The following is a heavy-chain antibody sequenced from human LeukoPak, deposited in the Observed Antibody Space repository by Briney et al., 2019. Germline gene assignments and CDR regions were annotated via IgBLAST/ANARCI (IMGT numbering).Heavy chain of an antibody. CDR1: GFTFGDYA. D-gene: IGHD6-19*01. Sequence: GGSLRLSCAASGFTFGDYAMHWVRQAPGKGLEWVSGISWNSGSIGYADSVKGRFTISRDNAKNSLYLQMNSLRAEDMALYYCAKGSSGWYYYFDYWGQGTLVTVSS. CDR3: AKGSSGWYYYFDY. J-gene: IGHJ4*02. CDR2: ISWNSGSI. V-gene: IGHV3-9*03.